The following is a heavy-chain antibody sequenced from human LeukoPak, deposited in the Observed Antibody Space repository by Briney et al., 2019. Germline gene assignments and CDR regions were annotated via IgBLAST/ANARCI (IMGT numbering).Heavy chain of an antibody. CDR2: ISSSGSTI. CDR1: GFTFSSYE. J-gene: IGHJ1*01. V-gene: IGHV3-48*03. CDR3: ARGGTPEYFQH. Sequence: GGSLRLSCAASGFTFSSYEMDWVRQAPGKGLEWVSYISSSGSTIYYADSVKGRFTISRDNAKNSLYLQMNSLRAEDTAVYYCARGGTPEYFQHWGQGTLVTVSS.